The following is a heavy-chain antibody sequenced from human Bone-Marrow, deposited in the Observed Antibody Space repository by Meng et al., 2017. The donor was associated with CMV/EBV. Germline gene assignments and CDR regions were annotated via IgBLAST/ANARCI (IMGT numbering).Heavy chain of an antibody. J-gene: IGHJ4*02. Sequence: CAASGFTFSIYWMYCVRQAPGKGLVWVSRINSDGSTTDYADSLKGRFTISRDNAKNTLYLRMNSLRAEDTAVYYCARAYTTSWYAFEYWGQGTLVTVSS. CDR2: INSDGSTT. CDR3: ARAYTTSWYAFEY. D-gene: IGHD6-13*01. V-gene: IGHV3-74*01. CDR1: GFTFSIYW.